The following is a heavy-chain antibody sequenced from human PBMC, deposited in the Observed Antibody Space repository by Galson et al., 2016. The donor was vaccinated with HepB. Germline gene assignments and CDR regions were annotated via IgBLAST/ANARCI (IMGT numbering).Heavy chain of an antibody. J-gene: IGHJ4*02. D-gene: IGHD1-26*01. CDR2: INPKSADT. CDR1: GYTFTDYF. Sequence: SVKVSCKASGYTFTDYFIHWVRQAPGQGLEWMGYINPKSADTRSAPSFQGRVTITRDTSISTVYMELSRLDSDDTAIYYWPRDLGHLIQKKKEWAEHFDYWGQGTLVTVSS. V-gene: IGHV1-2*02. CDR3: PRDLGHLIQKKKEWAEHFDY.